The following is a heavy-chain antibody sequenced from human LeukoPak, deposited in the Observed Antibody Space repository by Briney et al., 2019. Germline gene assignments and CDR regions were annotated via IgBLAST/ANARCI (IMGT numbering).Heavy chain of an antibody. Sequence: GGSLRLSCAASGFTVSSNYMSRVRQAPGKGLEWVSVIYSGGSTYYADSVKGRFTISRDNSKNTLYLQMNSLRAEDTAVYYCARWDSGSYLNWFDPWGQGTLVTVSS. CDR3: ARWDSGSYLNWFDP. V-gene: IGHV3-53*01. CDR2: IYSGGST. D-gene: IGHD1-26*01. CDR1: GFTVSSNY. J-gene: IGHJ5*02.